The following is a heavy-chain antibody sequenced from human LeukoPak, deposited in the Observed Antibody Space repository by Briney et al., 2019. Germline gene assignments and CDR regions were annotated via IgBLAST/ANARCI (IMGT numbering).Heavy chain of an antibody. CDR2: INEDGTIQ. Sequence: GGSLRLSCAASGFSISDYWTKWARLVPGKGLEWVTNINEDGTIQDYVASLRGRFTISRNNAKNSLYLQMNSLGAEDTAVYYCASRESSMARSHWGHGTLVTVSS. J-gene: IGHJ4*01. D-gene: IGHD3-10*01. V-gene: IGHV3-7*01. CDR1: GFSISDYW. CDR3: ASRESSMARSH.